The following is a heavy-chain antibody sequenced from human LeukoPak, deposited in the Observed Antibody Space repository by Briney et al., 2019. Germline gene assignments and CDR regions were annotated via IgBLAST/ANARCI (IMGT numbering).Heavy chain of an antibody. CDR2: INPNSGGT. CDR1: GYTFTGYY. Sequence: GASVKVSCKASGYTFTGYYMHWVRQAPGQGLEWMGWINPNSGGTNYAQKFQGWVTMTRDTSISTAYMELSRLRSDDTAVYYCARGLWSGEYYFDYWGQGTLVTVSS. CDR3: ARGLWSGEYYFDY. J-gene: IGHJ4*02. V-gene: IGHV1-2*04. D-gene: IGHD3-10*01.